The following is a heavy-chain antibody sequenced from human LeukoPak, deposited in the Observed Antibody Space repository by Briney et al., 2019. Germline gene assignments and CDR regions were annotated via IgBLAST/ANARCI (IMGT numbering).Heavy chain of an antibody. V-gene: IGHV4-4*07. D-gene: IGHD3-22*01. CDR1: GGSISNYY. Sequence: PSETLSLTCTVSGGSISNYYWSWIRQPAGKGLEWIGRMYISGSTHYNPSLKSRVTMSADTSKNQFSLKLSSVTAADMAVYYCARDGSYYDRSGPPYYFDYWGQGTLVTVSS. CDR2: MYISGST. J-gene: IGHJ4*02. CDR3: ARDGSYYDRSGPPYYFDY.